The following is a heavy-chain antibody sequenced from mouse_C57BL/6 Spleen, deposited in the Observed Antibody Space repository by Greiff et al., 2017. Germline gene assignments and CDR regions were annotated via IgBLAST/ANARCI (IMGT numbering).Heavy chain of an antibody. CDR3: ARDYGSSYMDY. V-gene: IGHV1-59*01. J-gene: IGHJ4*01. Sequence: VKLQQPGAELVRPGTSVKLSCKASGYTFTSYWMHWVKQRPGQGLEWIGVIDPSDSYTNYNQKFKGKATLTVDTSSSTAYMQLSSLTSEDSAVYYCARDYGSSYMDYWGQGTSVTVSS. D-gene: IGHD1-1*01. CDR2: IDPSDSYT. CDR1: GYTFTSYW.